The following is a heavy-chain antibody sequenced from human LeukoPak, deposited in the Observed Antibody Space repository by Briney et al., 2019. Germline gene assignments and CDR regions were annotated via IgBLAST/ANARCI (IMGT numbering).Heavy chain of an antibody. Sequence: SVKVSCKASGYTSTSYYMHWVRQAPGQGLEWMGGIIPIFNAANYAQKFQGRVTITADKSTSTAYMELSSLRSEDTAVYYCAKVTRARINYGGSGSYYRGYYYYYMDVWGKGTTVTVSS. CDR3: AKVTRARINYGGSGSYYRGYYYYYMDV. V-gene: IGHV1-69*06. D-gene: IGHD3-10*01. CDR1: GYTSTSYY. J-gene: IGHJ6*03. CDR2: IIPIFNAA.